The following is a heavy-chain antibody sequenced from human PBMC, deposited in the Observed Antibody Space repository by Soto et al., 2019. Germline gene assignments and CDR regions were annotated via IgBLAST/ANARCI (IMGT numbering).Heavy chain of an antibody. CDR2: SRNKPNRCTT. V-gene: IGHV3-72*01. CDR3: EEETFYPLDY. Sequence: EVQLVESGGGLVQPGGSLRLSCAASGFTFSDLHMNWVRQAPGKGPEWVGRSRNKPNRCTTEYGASVRGRFTISRDDSTNTLFLQMNSLKTEDTAVYYCEEETFYPLDYWGQGTLVTASS. CDR1: GFTFSDLH. J-gene: IGHJ4*02.